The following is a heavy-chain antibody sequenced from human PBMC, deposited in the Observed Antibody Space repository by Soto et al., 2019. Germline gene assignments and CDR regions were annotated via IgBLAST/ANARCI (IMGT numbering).Heavy chain of an antibody. J-gene: IGHJ4*02. Sequence: GGSLRLSCAASGFTFSSYAMTWVRQAPGKGLEWVSSINYNGGSTYYADSVKGRFTVSRDNSKNTLYLQMNSLRVDDTALYFCAKGRDVYSYFDYWGQGSQVTVSS. V-gene: IGHV3-23*01. CDR1: GFTFSSYA. CDR3: AKGRDVYSYFDY. CDR2: INYNGGST. D-gene: IGHD4-4*01.